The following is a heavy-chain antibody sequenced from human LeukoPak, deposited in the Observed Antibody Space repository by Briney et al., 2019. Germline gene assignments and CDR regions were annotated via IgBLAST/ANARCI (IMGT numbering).Heavy chain of an antibody. CDR3: ARRVRLGGYYP. Sequence: GASVKVSCKASGYTFTSYYMLWVRQAPGQGLEWMGIINPSGGSTSYAQKFQGRVTMTRDTSTSTVYMELSSLRSEDTAVYYCARRVRLGGYYPWGQGTLVTVSS. V-gene: IGHV1-46*01. D-gene: IGHD3-22*01. CDR1: GYTFTSYY. CDR2: INPSGGST. J-gene: IGHJ5*02.